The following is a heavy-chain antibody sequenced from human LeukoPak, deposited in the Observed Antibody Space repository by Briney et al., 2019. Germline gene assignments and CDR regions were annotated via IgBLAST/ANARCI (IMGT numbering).Heavy chain of an antibody. V-gene: IGHV4-4*02. J-gene: IGHJ5*02. CDR2: IYHSGST. D-gene: IGHD6-19*01. CDR1: GGSISSSNW. Sequence: MPSETLSLTCAVSGGSISSSNWWSWVRQPPGKGLEWIGEIYHSGSTNYNPSLKSRVTMSVDTSKNQFSLKLSSVTAADTAVYYCARTIAVAGSLDPWGQGTLVTVSS. CDR3: ARTIAVAGSLDP.